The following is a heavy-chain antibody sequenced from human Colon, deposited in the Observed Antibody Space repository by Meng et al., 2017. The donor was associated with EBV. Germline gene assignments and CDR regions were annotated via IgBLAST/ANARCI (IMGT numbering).Heavy chain of an antibody. J-gene: IGHJ4*02. D-gene: IGHD6-19*01. V-gene: IGHV4-31*03. CDR3: ARVSSGWDYFDY. Sequence: QVQWQEPGPGLVKPSQTLSPTCTVSGGSVSSGGYYWTWIRQHPGKGLEWFGHIYYSGSTFYNPSLKRRVIISIDTSKNQFSLNLRSVTAADTAVYYCARVSSGWDYFDYWGQGTLVTVSS. CDR2: IYYSGST. CDR1: GGSVSSGGYY.